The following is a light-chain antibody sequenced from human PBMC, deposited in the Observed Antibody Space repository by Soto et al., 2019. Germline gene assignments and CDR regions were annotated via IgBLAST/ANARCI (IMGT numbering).Light chain of an antibody. CDR1: QTVRANY. Sequence: EIFLAQSRGTLSLSPWDRATLSCRASQTVRANYLAWYQQKRGQAPRLVIHGASNRATDIPDRISGSGSGTDFTLTISRLEPEDFAVYYCQQYGDSPVKFGQGTRLEIK. V-gene: IGKV3-20*01. CDR2: GAS. J-gene: IGKJ5*01. CDR3: QQYGDSPVK.